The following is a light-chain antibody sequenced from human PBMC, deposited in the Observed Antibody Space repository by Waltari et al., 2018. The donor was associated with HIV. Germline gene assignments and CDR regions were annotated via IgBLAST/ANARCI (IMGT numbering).Light chain of an antibody. Sequence: IQMTQSPSSLSASVGDRVTITCRASQSIRTYLNWYQQKPGKAPKLLIYAASSLQSGVPSRFSGSGSGTDFTLTISSLQPEDFATYYCQQTYSTLSLTFGGGTKVEIK. CDR1: QSIRTY. V-gene: IGKV1-39*01. CDR2: AAS. CDR3: QQTYSTLSLT. J-gene: IGKJ4*01.